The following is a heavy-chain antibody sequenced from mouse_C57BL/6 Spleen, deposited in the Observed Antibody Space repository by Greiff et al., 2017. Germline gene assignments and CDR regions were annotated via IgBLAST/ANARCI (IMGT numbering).Heavy chain of an antibody. V-gene: IGHV14-3*01. CDR1: GFNIKNTY. CDR3: ARWATVVDWYCDV. Sequence: VQLKESVAELVRPGASVKLSCTASGFNIKNTYMHWVKQRPEQGLEWIGRIDPANGNTKYAPKFQGKATITADPSSNTAYLQLSSLTSEDTAIYYCARWATVVDWYCDVWGTGTTVTVSS. J-gene: IGHJ1*03. CDR2: IDPANGNT. D-gene: IGHD1-1*01.